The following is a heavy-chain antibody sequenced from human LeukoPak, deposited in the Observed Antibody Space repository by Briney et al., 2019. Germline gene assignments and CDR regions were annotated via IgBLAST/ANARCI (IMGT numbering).Heavy chain of an antibody. V-gene: IGHV4-59*01. D-gene: IGHD2-15*01. J-gene: IGHJ5*02. Sequence: PSETLSLTCTVSGGSISSYYWSWIRQPPGKGLEWIGYIYYSGSTNYNPSLKSRVTISVDTSKNQFSLKLSSVTAADTAVYYCARDRWDCSGGSCYSNWFDPWGQGTLVTVSS. CDR3: ARDRWDCSGGSCYSNWFDP. CDR1: GGSISSYY. CDR2: IYYSGST.